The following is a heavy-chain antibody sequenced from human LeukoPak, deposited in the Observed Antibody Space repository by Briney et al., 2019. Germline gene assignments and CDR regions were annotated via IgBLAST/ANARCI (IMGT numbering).Heavy chain of an antibody. J-gene: IGHJ5*02. D-gene: IGHD1-26*01. CDR2: IFHSGST. Sequence: SETLSLTCAVSGYSISSGYFWGWIRQPPGKGPEWIGSIFHSGSTYYNPSLKSRVTISVDTSKNQFSLKVTSVTAADTAVYYCARGGGSYRPDNWFDPWGQGTLVTVSS. CDR3: ARGGGSYRPDNWFDP. V-gene: IGHV4-38-2*01. CDR1: GYSISSGYF.